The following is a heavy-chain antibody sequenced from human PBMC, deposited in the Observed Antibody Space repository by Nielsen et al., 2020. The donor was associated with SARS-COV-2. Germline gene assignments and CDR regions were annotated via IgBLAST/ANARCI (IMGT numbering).Heavy chain of an antibody. CDR1: GFTFDDYA. CDR2: ISWNSGSI. V-gene: IGHV3-9*01. Sequence: GGSLRLSCAASGFTFDDYAMHWVRQAPGKGLEWVSGISWNSGSIGYADSVKGRFTISRDNAKNSLYLQMNSLRAEDTALYYCTDVPIGGYYGSGGGYWGQGTLVTVSS. CDR3: TDVPIGGYYGSGGGY. J-gene: IGHJ4*02. D-gene: IGHD3-10*01.